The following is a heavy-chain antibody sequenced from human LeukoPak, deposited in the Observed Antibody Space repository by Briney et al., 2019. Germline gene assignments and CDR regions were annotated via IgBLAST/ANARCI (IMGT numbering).Heavy chain of an antibody. Sequence: PSETLSLTCAVYGGSFSGYYWSWICQPPGKGLEWIGEINHSGSTNYNPSLKSRVTISVDTSKNQFSLKLSSVTAADTAVYYCARQRWSGSYHWGQGTLVAVSS. CDR1: GGSFSGYY. CDR2: INHSGST. J-gene: IGHJ5*02. V-gene: IGHV4-34*01. D-gene: IGHD1-26*01. CDR3: ARQRWSGSYH.